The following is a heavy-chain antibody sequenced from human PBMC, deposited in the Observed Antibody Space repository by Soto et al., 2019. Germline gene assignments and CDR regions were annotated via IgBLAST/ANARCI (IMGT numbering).Heavy chain of an antibody. Sequence: QVQLQQWGAGLLKPSETLSLTCDVYGGSFGGYFWSWIRQPPGKGLEWIGEINHGGITNYNPSLKSRITISVDTSKNQFSLKLSSMTAADAAVYYCARQGAVTVMFYYHGMDVWGQGTSVTVSS. V-gene: IGHV4-34*02. CDR2: INHGGIT. CDR1: GGSFGGYF. D-gene: IGHD2-21*02. CDR3: ARQGAVTVMFYYHGMDV. J-gene: IGHJ6*02.